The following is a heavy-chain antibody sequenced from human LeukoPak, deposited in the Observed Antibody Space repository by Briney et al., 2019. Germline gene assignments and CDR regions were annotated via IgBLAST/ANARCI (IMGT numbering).Heavy chain of an antibody. V-gene: IGHV4-59*08. CDR2: IYYSGST. J-gene: IGHJ6*03. D-gene: IGHD3-10*01. Sequence: SETLSLTCTVSGGSISSYYWSWIRQPPGKGLEWIGYIYYSGSTNYNPSLKSRVTISVDTSKNQFSLKLSSVTAADTAVYYCARKPAGRGYYYYYMDVWGKGTTVTVSS. CDR1: GGSISSYY. CDR3: ARKPAGRGYYYYYMDV.